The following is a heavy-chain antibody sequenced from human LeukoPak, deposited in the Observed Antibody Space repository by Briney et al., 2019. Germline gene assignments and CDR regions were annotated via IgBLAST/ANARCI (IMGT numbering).Heavy chain of an antibody. Sequence: GASVKASCKASGYTFTNYYIHWVRQAPGQGLERMGIINPSGGSTNFAQKFQGRVTMTTDTSTITVYMELSSLRSEDTAVYYCARWTTTYLDYWGQGTLVTVSS. CDR2: INPSGGST. CDR1: GYTFTNYY. CDR3: ARWTTTYLDY. V-gene: IGHV1-46*01. J-gene: IGHJ4*02. D-gene: IGHD4-11*01.